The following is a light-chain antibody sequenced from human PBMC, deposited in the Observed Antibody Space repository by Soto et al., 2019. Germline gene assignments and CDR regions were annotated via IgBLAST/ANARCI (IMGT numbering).Light chain of an antibody. J-gene: IGLJ1*01. CDR2: DVH. CDR3: CSYVGRNTFV. CDR1: SSDVGGYNY. Sequence: QSALTQPRSVSGSPGQSVTISCTGTSSDVGGYNYVSWYQQHPANAPKLVIYDVHRRPSGVPDRFSASKSGNTASLTISGLRAEDEADYYCCSYVGRNTFVFGTGTKVTVL. V-gene: IGLV2-11*01.